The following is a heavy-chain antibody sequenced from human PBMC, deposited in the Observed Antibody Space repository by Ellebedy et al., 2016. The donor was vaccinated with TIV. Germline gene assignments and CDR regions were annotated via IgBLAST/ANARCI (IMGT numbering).Heavy chain of an antibody. Sequence: AASVKVSCKTSGYSFPXYYIHWVRQAPGQGPEWVGWINTDNGVTVYEQKLQGRVTITGDTSISTVYMELSSLRSDDTAIYYRARESGPSGTNNPFESWGQGTWVTVSS. CDR2: INTDNGVT. D-gene: IGHD1-7*01. J-gene: IGHJ3*02. V-gene: IGHV1-2*02. CDR3: ARESGPSGTNNPFES. CDR1: GYSFPXYY.